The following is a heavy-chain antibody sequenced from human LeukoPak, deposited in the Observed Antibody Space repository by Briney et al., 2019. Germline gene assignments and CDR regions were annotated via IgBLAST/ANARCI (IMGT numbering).Heavy chain of an antibody. CDR3: ARAPPYSSSWSISGHFDY. CDR1: GGSISSGGYY. CDR2: IYYSGST. Sequence: SETLSLTCTVSGGSISSGGYYWSWIRQHPGKGLEWIGYIYYSGSTYYNPPLKSRVTISVDTSKNQFSLKLSSVTAADTAVYYCARAPPYSSSWSISGHFDYWGQGTLVTVSS. V-gene: IGHV4-31*03. D-gene: IGHD6-13*01. J-gene: IGHJ4*02.